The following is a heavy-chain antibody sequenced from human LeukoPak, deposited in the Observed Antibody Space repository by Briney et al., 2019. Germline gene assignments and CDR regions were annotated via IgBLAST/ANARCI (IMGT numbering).Heavy chain of an antibody. Sequence: PGGSLRLSCAASGFTFSSYAMSWVRQAPGKGLEWVAFIRSDGYNKYYADSVKGRFTISRDNSKNTLYLQMNSLRAEDTAVYYCASEYYDILTGYYWGQGTLVTVSS. D-gene: IGHD3-9*01. CDR1: GFTFSSYA. J-gene: IGHJ4*02. V-gene: IGHV3-33*08. CDR2: IRSDGYNK. CDR3: ASEYYDILTGYY.